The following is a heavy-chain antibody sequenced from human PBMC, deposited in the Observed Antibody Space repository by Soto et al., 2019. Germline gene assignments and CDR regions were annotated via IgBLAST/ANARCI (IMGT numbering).Heavy chain of an antibody. J-gene: IGHJ4*02. D-gene: IGHD5-18*01. V-gene: IGHV1-18*01. CDR1: GYTFTSYG. CDR3: ARSPWIQLSIGYYFDY. CDR2: ISAYNGNT. Sequence: GASVKVSCKASGYTFTSYGISWVRQAPGQGLEWMGWISAYNGNTNYAQKLQGRVTMTTDTSTSTAYMELRSLRSDDTAVYYCARSPWIQLSIGYYFDYWGQGTLVTVSS.